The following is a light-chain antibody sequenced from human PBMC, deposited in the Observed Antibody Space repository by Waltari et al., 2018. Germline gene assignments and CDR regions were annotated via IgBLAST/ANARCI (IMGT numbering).Light chain of an antibody. V-gene: IGLV2-23*02. CDR1: SSDIGRYDI. J-gene: IGLJ3*02. CDR3: CSYAGNYVWV. CDR2: DVS. Sequence: QSALTQPAAVSGSPGQSVTISCTGASSDIGRYDIVSWYQQHPGNAPKLVISDVSKRPSGRADRFSGSKSGDTASLTISGLQFEDEADYYCCSYAGNYVWVFGGGTRLTVL.